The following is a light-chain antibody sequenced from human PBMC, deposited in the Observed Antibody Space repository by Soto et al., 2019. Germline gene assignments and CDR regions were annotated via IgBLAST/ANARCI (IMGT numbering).Light chain of an antibody. CDR2: DVS. CDR3: QQFNSYPII. J-gene: IGKJ5*01. V-gene: IGKV1-13*02. Sequence: AIQLTQSPSSLSASVGDRVTITCRAIQDIRGALAWYQQKPGKAPKILIYDVSSLQSGVPSRFSGSSSGTDFTLTISGLQPEDFATYYCQQFNSYPIIFGQGTRLDIK. CDR1: QDIRGA.